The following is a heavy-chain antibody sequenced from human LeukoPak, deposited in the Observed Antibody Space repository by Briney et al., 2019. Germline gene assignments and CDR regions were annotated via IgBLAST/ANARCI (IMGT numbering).Heavy chain of an antibody. CDR3: ARDRRDILTGSAFDI. J-gene: IGHJ3*02. CDR1: GGSISSHY. CDR2: IYYSGST. V-gene: IGHV4-59*11. Sequence: SETLSLTCTVPGGSISSHYWSWIRQPPGKGLEWIGYIYYSGSTNYNPSLKSRVTISVDTSKKQFPLKLSSVTAADTAVYYCARDRRDILTGSAFDIWGQGTMVTVSS. D-gene: IGHD3-9*01.